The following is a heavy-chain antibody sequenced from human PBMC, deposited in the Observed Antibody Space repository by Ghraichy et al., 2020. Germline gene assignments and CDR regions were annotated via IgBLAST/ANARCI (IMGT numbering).Heavy chain of an antibody. V-gene: IGHV5-51*01. CDR3: ARGKGQQLVRRYYYGMDV. J-gene: IGHJ6*02. Sequence: GESLNISCKGSGYSFTSYWIGWVRQMPGKGLEWMGIIYPGDSDTRYSPSFQGQVTITADKSISTAYLQWSSLKASDTAMYYCARGKGQQLVRRYYYGMDVWGQGTTVTVSS. CDR2: IYPGDSDT. CDR1: GYSFTSYW. D-gene: IGHD6-13*01.